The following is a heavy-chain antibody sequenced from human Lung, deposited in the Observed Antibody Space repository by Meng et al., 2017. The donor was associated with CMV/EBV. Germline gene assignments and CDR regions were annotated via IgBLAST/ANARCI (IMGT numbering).Heavy chain of an antibody. CDR1: GGSLSGYY. CDR3: ARDLGYCSSTSCYYYYGMDV. CDR2: INHSGGT. Sequence: SETLSLTCAVYGGSLSGYYWTWIRQPPGKGLEWIGEINHSGGTSYNPSLKSRLTMSVDMSKNQVSLKLNSVTAADTAVYYCARDLGYCSSTSCYYYYGMDVXGQGXTVTVSS. J-gene: IGHJ6*02. V-gene: IGHV4-34*01. D-gene: IGHD2-2*01.